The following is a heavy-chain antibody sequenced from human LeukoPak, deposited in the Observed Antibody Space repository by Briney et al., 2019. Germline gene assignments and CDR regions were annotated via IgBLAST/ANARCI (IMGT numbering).Heavy chain of an antibody. V-gene: IGHV5-51*01. CDR3: ARQWGRGSGSYLGY. CDR2: IYPGDSDT. J-gene: IGHJ4*02. CDR1: GYSFTSYW. Sequence: GESLKISCKGSGYSFTSYWIAWVRQLPGKGLEWMGVIYPGDSDTTYSPSFQGQVTISADKSISNAYLQWSSLRASDTAMYYCARQWGRGSGSYLGYWGQGTLVTVSS. D-gene: IGHD3-10*01.